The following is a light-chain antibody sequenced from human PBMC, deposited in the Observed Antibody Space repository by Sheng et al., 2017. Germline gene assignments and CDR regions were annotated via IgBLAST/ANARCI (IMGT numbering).Light chain of an antibody. J-gene: IGLJ3*02. V-gene: IGLV7-46*01. Sequence: QAVVTQEASLTVSPEGTVTLTCGSSTGPVTTGHYPYWFQQKPGQAPKTLIYDTASKHCWTPARFSGSLFGGKAALTLSGAQPEDEADYYCSLSYPDARVFGGGTKLTVL. CDR2: DTA. CDR1: TGPVTTGHY. CDR3: SLSYPDARV.